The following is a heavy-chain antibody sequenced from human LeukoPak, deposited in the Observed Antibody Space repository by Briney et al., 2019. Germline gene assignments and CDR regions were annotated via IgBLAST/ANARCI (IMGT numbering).Heavy chain of an antibody. CDR3: ARAYYYDSSGYYRLLKYYFDY. Sequence: GASVKVSCKASGYTFTCYYMHWVRQAPGQGLEWMGWINPNSGGTNYAQKFQGRVTMTRDTSISTAYMELSRLRSDDTAVYYCARAYYYDSSGYYRLLKYYFDYWGQGTLVTVSS. CDR2: INPNSGGT. J-gene: IGHJ4*02. D-gene: IGHD3-22*01. V-gene: IGHV1-2*02. CDR1: GYTFTCYY.